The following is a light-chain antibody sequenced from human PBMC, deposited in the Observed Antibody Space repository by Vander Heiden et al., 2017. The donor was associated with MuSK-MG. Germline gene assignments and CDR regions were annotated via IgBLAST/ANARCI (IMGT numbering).Light chain of an antibody. CDR2: LGS. Sequence: DIVITQSLLSPPVTPGEPASISCRSSQSLLHSNGYNDLDWYLQKPGQSPQLLIYLGSDRASGVPDRFSGSGSGTDFTLKISRVEAEDVEVYYCMRALPTPFGGGTKVEIK. J-gene: IGKJ4*02. CDR3: MRALPTP. V-gene: IGKV2-28*01. CDR1: QSLLHSNGYND.